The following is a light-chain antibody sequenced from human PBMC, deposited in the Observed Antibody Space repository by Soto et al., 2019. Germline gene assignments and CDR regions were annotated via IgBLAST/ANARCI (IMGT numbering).Light chain of an antibody. V-gene: IGKV1-27*01. CDR2: SAS. J-gene: IGKJ4*01. CDR1: QGIKNY. Sequence: DIQMTQSPSSLSASVGDRVTITCRASQGIKNYLAWYQQKPGKATKVLVYSASTLQSGVPSRFSGSGSGTDFTLTISSLQPEDVATYYCQKYTSAPLTFGGGTKVEIK. CDR3: QKYTSAPLT.